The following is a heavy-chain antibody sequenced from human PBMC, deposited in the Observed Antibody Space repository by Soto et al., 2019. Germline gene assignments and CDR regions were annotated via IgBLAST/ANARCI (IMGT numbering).Heavy chain of an antibody. J-gene: IGHJ4*02. CDR3: AKKGSSWSTLSLFYY. CDR2: ISYDGSNK. CDR1: GFTFSSYG. D-gene: IGHD1-26*01. V-gene: IGHV3-30*18. Sequence: QVQLVESGGGVVQPGRSLRLSCAASGFTFSSYGMHWVRQAPGEGLEWVAIISYDGSNKYYADSVKGRFTISRDNSNNTLYLQMDSLRAEDTAVYYCAKKGSSWSTLSLFYYWGQGTLVAVSS.